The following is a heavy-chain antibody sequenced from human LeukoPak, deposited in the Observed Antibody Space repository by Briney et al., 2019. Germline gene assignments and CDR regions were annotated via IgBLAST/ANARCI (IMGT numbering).Heavy chain of an antibody. CDR2: IIPIFGTA. J-gene: IGHJ4*02. CDR1: GGTFSSYA. V-gene: IGHV1-69*05. Sequence: GASVKVSCKASGGTFSSYAISWVRQAPGQGLEWMGGIIPIFGTANYAQKFQGRVTITTDESTSTAYMELSSLRSGDTAVYYCARESVAARSGIFDYWGQGTLVTVSS. D-gene: IGHD6-6*01. CDR3: ARESVAARSGIFDY.